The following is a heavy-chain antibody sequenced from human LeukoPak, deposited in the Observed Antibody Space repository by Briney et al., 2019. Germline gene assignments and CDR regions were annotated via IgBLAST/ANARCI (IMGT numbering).Heavy chain of an antibody. CDR2: IYYSGST. Sequence: SETLSLTCTVSGGSISSHYWSWIRQPPGKGLEWIGYIYYSGSTNYNPSLKSRVTISVDTSKNQFSLKLSSVTAADTAVYYCAREAMTGYSSGWYDYWGQGTLVTVSS. D-gene: IGHD6-19*01. CDR3: AREAMTGYSSGWYDY. V-gene: IGHV4-59*11. J-gene: IGHJ4*02. CDR1: GGSISSHY.